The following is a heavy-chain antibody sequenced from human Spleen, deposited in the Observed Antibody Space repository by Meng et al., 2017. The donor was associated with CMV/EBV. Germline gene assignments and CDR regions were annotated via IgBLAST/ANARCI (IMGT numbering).Heavy chain of an antibody. CDR2: IYYSGST. D-gene: IGHD2-2*02. J-gene: IGHJ5*02. V-gene: IGHV4-61*01. CDR1: GGSVSSGSYY. Sequence: SETLSLTCTVSGGSVSSGSYYWSWIRQPPGKGLEWIGYIYYSGSTNYNPSLKSRVTISVDTSKNQFSLKLGSVTAADTAVYYCAREYCSSTSCYKAAGWFDPWGQGTLVTVSS. CDR3: AREYCSSTSCYKAAGWFDP.